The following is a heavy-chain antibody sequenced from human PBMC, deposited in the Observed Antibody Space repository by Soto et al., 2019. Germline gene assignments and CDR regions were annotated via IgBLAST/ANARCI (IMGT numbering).Heavy chain of an antibody. Sequence: SETLSLTCTVSGGSISSYYWSWIRQPPGKGLEWIGYIYYSGSTNYNPSLKSRVTISVDTSKNQFSLKLSSVTAADTAVYYCACTYDYGSGSSPHFDYWGQGTMVTVSS. CDR2: IYYSGST. CDR1: GGSISSYY. J-gene: IGHJ4*02. CDR3: ACTYDYGSGSSPHFDY. D-gene: IGHD3-10*01. V-gene: IGHV4-59*01.